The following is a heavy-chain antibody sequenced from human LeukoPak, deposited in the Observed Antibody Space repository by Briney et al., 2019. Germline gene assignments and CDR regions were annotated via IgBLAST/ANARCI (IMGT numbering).Heavy chain of an antibody. D-gene: IGHD6-6*01. CDR2: ISYDGSNE. CDR1: GFTFSSYA. CDR3: ARDKGTSYQSSFDY. V-gene: IGHV3-30*04. Sequence: PGRSLRLSCAAFGFTFSSYAMHWVRQAPGKGLEWVAVISYDGSNEYYADSVKGRFTISRDNSKNTLYLQMNSLRAADTAVYYCARDKGTSYQSSFDYWGQGTLVTVSS. J-gene: IGHJ4*02.